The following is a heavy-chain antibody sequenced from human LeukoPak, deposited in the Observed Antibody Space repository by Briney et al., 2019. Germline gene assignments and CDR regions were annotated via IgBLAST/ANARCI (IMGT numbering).Heavy chain of an antibody. Sequence: GGSLKISCKGSGCPFPSFWMGWVRQLPGKGLEGMGIIFPGESDTRHSPSLQGQVTISADTSISTVYLQWNALKASDTAMYYCARRAHDYIWGTNIYDVFDLWGQGSMVTVSS. CDR3: ARRAHDYIWGTNIYDVFDL. D-gene: IGHD3-16*01. J-gene: IGHJ3*01. CDR1: GCPFPSFW. CDR2: IFPGESDT. V-gene: IGHV5-51*01.